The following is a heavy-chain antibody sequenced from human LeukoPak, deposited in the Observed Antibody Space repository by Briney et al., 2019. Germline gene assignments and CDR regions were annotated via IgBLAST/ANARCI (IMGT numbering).Heavy chain of an antibody. D-gene: IGHD1/OR15-1a*01. CDR1: GFALCIYG. V-gene: IGHV3-23*01. Sequence: GGALRLSCGASGFALCIYGVRLVRPAPGEGGGGVSLISSSGGNTYYADYVKGRFSISRDNSKNTLYLQMNSLRAEDTAVYYCAKVGQPGLYYMDVWGKGTTVTISS. CDR3: AKVGQPGLYYMDV. CDR2: ISSSGGNT. J-gene: IGHJ6*03.